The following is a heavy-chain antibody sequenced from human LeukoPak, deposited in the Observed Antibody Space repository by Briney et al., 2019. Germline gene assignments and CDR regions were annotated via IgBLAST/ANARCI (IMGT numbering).Heavy chain of an antibody. Sequence: PGGSLRLSCAASGFTFSSYEMNWVRQAPGKGLEWVSAISGSGGSTYYADSVKGRFTISRDNSKNTLYLQMNSLRAEDTAVYYCAKVTVYDFWSGYYNATRDYWGQGTLVTVSS. J-gene: IGHJ4*02. CDR3: AKVTVYDFWSGYYNATRDY. CDR2: ISGSGGST. CDR1: GFTFSSYE. V-gene: IGHV3-23*01. D-gene: IGHD3-3*01.